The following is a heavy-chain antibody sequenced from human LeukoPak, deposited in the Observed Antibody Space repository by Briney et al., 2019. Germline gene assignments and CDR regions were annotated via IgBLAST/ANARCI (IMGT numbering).Heavy chain of an antibody. J-gene: IGHJ4*02. Sequence: SETLSLTCTVSGVSISSSSYYWSWIRQPPGKGLEWIGEINHSGSTNYNPSLKGRVTISVDTSKNQFSLKLSSVTAADTAVYYCARRYFDWLLPIDLWGQGTLVTVSS. CDR2: INHSGST. V-gene: IGHV4-39*07. D-gene: IGHD3-9*01. CDR1: GVSISSSSYY. CDR3: ARRYFDWLLPIDL.